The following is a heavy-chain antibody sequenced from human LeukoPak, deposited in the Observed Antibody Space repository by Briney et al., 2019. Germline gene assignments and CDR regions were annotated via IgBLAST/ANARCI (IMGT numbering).Heavy chain of an antibody. CDR3: AKDLDYYGSGSYYYYGMDV. D-gene: IGHD3-10*01. CDR2: ISGSGGST. Sequence: PGGSLRLSCAASGFTFSSYAMSWVRQAPGKGLEWVSAISGSGGSTYYADSVKGRFTISRDNSKNTLYLQMNSLRAEDTAVYYCAKDLDYYGSGSYYYYGMDVRGQGTTVTVSS. CDR1: GFTFSSYA. J-gene: IGHJ6*02. V-gene: IGHV3-23*01.